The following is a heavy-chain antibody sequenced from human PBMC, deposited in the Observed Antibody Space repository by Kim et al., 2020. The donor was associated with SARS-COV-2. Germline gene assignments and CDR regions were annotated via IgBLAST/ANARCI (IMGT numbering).Heavy chain of an antibody. CDR3: ARGRQQLVRQELGYYYYG. J-gene: IGHJ6*01. Sequence: GGSLRLSCAASGFTFSSYGMHWVRQAPGKGLEWVAVISYDGSNKYYADSVKGRFTISRDNSKNTLYLQMNSLRAEDTAVYYCARGRQQLVRQELGYYYYG. CDR2: ISYDGSNK. D-gene: IGHD6-13*01. V-gene: IGHV3-33*05. CDR1: GFTFSSYG.